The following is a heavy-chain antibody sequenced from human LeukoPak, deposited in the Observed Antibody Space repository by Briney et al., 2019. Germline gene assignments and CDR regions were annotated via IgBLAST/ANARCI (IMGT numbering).Heavy chain of an antibody. D-gene: IGHD4-17*01. CDR1: GFTFSSYA. CDR2: IKSKTDGGTT. V-gene: IGHV3-15*01. CDR3: TVTTVTKSWFDP. J-gene: IGHJ5*02. Sequence: GGSLRLSCAVSGFTFSSYAMHWVRHAPGKGLEWVGRIKSKTDGGTTDYAAPVKGRFTISRDDSKNTLYLQMNSLKTEDTAVYYCTVTTVTKSWFDPWGQGTLVTVSS.